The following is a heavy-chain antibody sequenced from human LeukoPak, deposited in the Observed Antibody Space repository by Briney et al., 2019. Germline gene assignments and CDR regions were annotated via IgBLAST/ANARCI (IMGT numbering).Heavy chain of an antibody. CDR1: GFTFNNYW. D-gene: IGHD3-3*01. CDR2: IKQGGSEK. J-gene: IGHJ4*02. CDR3: TRVDFWSGYDNY. V-gene: IGHV3-7*01. Sequence: GGSLRLSCAASGFTFNNYWMSWVRQAPGKGLVWVANIKQGGSEKYYVDSVKGRFTISRDNAKNSLYLQMNSLKAEDTAVYYCTRVDFWSGYDNYWGQGTLVTVSS.